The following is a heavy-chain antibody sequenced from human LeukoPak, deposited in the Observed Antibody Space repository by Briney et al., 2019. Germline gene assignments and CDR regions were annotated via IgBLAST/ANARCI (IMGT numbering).Heavy chain of an antibody. CDR2: IDIDGNT. J-gene: IGHJ4*02. Sequence: GGSLRLSCVASGFAFSHHYMHWVRQAPGKGLVWVSRIDIDGNTNYADSVKGRFTISRDNTKDTVYLQMNSLRAEDTAVYYCARDLNYNFDYWGQGALVTVSS. V-gene: IGHV3-74*01. D-gene: IGHD5-24*01. CDR1: GFAFSHHY. CDR3: ARDLNYNFDY.